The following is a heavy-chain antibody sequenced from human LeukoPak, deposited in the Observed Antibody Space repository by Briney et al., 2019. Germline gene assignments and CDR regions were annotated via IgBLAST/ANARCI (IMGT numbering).Heavy chain of an antibody. V-gene: IGHV4-59*08. D-gene: IGHD2/OR15-2a*01. Sequence: SETLSLTCTVSGGSISSYYWSWIRQPPGKGLEWIAYISDIGSINYNPSLKSRVTISLDTSKNQFSLKLSSVTAADMSVYYCAGHHPRNTVDFWGQGTLVTVSS. CDR1: GGSISSYY. J-gene: IGHJ4*02. CDR2: ISDIGSI. CDR3: AGHHPRNTVDF.